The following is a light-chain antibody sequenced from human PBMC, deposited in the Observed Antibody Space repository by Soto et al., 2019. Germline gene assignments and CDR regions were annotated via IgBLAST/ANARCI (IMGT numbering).Light chain of an antibody. Sequence: QSVLTHPASVSWSPGHSITISCTGTSSDVGGYNYVSWYQQHPGKAPKLTIYEVSNRPSGVSNRFSGSRSGNTASLTISGLQAEEEADYYCSSYTSSSYYVFGTGTKVTVL. CDR2: EVS. V-gene: IGLV2-14*01. CDR1: SSDVGGYNY. J-gene: IGLJ1*01. CDR3: SSYTSSSYYV.